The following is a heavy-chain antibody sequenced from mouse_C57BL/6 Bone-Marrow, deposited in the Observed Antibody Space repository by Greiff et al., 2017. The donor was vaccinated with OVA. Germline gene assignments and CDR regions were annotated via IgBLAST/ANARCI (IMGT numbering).Heavy chain of an antibody. D-gene: IGHD1-1*01. CDR1: GFNIKDYY. CDR3: TANYYGSSYFDY. Sequence: VQLQQSGAELVRPGASVKLSCTASGFNIKDYYMHWVKQRPEQGLEWIGRIDPEDGDTEYAPKFQGKATMTADTSSNTAYLQLSSLTSEDTAVYYGTANYYGSSYFDYWGQGTTLTVSS. V-gene: IGHV14-1*01. J-gene: IGHJ2*01. CDR2: IDPEDGDT.